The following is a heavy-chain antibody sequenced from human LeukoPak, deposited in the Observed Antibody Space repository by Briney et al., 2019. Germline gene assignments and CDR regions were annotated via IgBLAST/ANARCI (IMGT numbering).Heavy chain of an antibody. J-gene: IGHJ2*01. V-gene: IGHV3-9*03. Sequence: PGGSLRLSCAASGFTFDDYAMHWVRHAPGKGLEWVSSISWNSGSINYADSVKGRFTISRDNAKNSLYLQMNSLRPEDVALYYCAKGGGTYSDWYFDLWGRGTVVIVSS. CDR2: ISWNSGSI. CDR3: AKGGGTYSDWYFDL. CDR1: GFTFDDYA. D-gene: IGHD1-26*01.